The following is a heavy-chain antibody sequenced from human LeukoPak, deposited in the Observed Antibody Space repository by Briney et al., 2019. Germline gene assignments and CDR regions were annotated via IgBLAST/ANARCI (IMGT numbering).Heavy chain of an antibody. CDR3: ARPTGGSVDY. CDR1: GFTFSSYA. D-gene: IGHD7-27*01. Sequence: GGSLRLSCAASGFTFSSYAMHWVRQAPGKGLEWVAVIPYDGSNKYYADSVKGRFTISRDNSKNTLYLQMNSLRAEDTAVYYCARPTGGSVDYWGQGTLVTVSS. J-gene: IGHJ4*02. V-gene: IGHV3-30-3*01. CDR2: IPYDGSNK.